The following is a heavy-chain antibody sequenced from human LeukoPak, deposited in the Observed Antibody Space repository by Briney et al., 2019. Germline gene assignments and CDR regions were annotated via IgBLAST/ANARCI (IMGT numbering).Heavy chain of an antibody. CDR3: AKDRGYTGYYSGAFDF. D-gene: IGHD5-12*01. J-gene: IGHJ5*01. CDR2: ISYGHGTP. CDR1: GFTFSSYD. Sequence: GGSLRLSCAASGFTFSSYDMNWVRQSPGKGVEGVSRISYGHGTPFYPPSVKGRFTVSRDNSRTILYLQMDSLRAEDTAVYYCAKDRGYTGYYSGAFDFWGQGTLLTVSS. V-gene: IGHV3-23*01.